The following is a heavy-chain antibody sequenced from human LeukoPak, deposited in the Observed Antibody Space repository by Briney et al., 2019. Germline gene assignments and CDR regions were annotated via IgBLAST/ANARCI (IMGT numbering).Heavy chain of an antibody. CDR2: IYTSGST. V-gene: IGHV4-61*02. D-gene: IGHD6-13*01. CDR1: GGSISSGSYY. CDR3: ARGSIAAAGRGLGWFDP. Sequence: PSETLSLTCTVSGGSISSGSYYWSWIRQPAGKGLEWIGLIYTSGSTNYNPSLKSRVTISVDTSKNQFSLKLSSVTAADTAVYYCARGSIAAAGRGLGWFDPRGQGTLVTVSS. J-gene: IGHJ5*02.